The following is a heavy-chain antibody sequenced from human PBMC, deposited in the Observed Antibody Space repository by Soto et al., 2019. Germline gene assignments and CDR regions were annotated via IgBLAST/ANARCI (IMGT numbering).Heavy chain of an antibody. Sequence: ASVKVSCKAPGGTFSSYAISWVRQAPGQGLEWMGGIIPIFGTANYAQKFQGRVTITADESTSTAYMELSSLRSEDTAVYYCARGDLEYKTYGMDVWGQGTTVTVSS. CDR1: GGTFSSYA. CDR3: ARGDLEYKTYGMDV. CDR2: IIPIFGTA. V-gene: IGHV1-69*13. D-gene: IGHD1-1*01. J-gene: IGHJ6*02.